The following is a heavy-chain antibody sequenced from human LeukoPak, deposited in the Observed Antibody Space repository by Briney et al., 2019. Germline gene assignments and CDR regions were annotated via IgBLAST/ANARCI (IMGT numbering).Heavy chain of an antibody. D-gene: IGHD3-22*01. CDR1: GYTFTGYY. J-gene: IGHJ3*02. V-gene: IGHV1-2*02. CDR2: INPNSGGT. CDR3: AREYYFDSSSYYGDAFDI. Sequence: ASVKVSCKASGYTFTGYYMHWVRQAPGQGLGWMGWINPNSGGTNYAQKFQGRVTMTRDTSISTAYMELSRLRSDDTAVYYCAREYYFDSSSYYGDAFDIWGQGTMVTVSS.